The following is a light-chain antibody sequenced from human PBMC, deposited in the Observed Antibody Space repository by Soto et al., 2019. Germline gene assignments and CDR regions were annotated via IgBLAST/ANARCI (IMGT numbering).Light chain of an antibody. CDR2: DVT. CDR1: SSDVGGYNF. Sequence: QSALTQPASVSGSPGQSITISCTGTSSDVGGYNFVSWYQQHPGKAPRLLIYDVTNWPSGVSDRFSGSKSGNTASLTISGLQAEDEAHYYCNSYTSYNTQWLFGGGTKLTVL. V-gene: IGLV2-14*03. CDR3: NSYTSYNTQWL. J-gene: IGLJ3*02.